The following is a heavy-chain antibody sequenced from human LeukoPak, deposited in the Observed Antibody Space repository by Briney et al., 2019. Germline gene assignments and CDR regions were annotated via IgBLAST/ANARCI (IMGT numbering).Heavy chain of an antibody. D-gene: IGHD6-13*01. CDR2: IYSGGST. V-gene: IGHV4-4*07. Sequence: PSETLSLTCTVSGGSISASYWNWIRLPAGIRQPAGEGLEWIGRIYSGGSTNYNPSLKSRVTMSVDTSKNQFSLKLNSVTAADTAVYYCARGLPAAAANFDYWGQGALVTVSS. CDR3: ARGLPAAAANFDY. J-gene: IGHJ4*02. CDR1: GGSISASY.